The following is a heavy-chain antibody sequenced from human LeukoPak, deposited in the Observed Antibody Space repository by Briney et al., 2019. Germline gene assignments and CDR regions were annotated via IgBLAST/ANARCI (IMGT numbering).Heavy chain of an antibody. CDR1: GYTFTNYW. V-gene: IGHV5-51*01. J-gene: IGHJ4*02. CDR3: ARRGPYYYDSSGYYGDDY. CDR2: IYPGDSDT. Sequence: GESLKISRKGSGYTFTNYWIGWVRQMPGKGLEWMGIIYPGDSDTRYSPSFQGQVTISADKSISTAYLQWSSLKASDTAMYYCARRGPYYYDSSGYYGDDYWGQGTLVTVSS. D-gene: IGHD3-22*01.